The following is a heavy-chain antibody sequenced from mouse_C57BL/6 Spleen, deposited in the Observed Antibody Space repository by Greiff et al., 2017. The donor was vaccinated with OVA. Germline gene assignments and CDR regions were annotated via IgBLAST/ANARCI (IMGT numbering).Heavy chain of an antibody. CDR2: IYPGDGDT. CDR3: ARGRTAQATCAY. J-gene: IGHJ3*01. V-gene: IGHV1-80*01. D-gene: IGHD3-2*02. Sequence: VQLQQSGAELVKPGASVKISCKASGYAFSSYWMNWVKQRPGKGLEWIGQIYPGDGDTNYNGKFKGKATLTADKSSSTAYMQLSSLTSEDSAVYFCARGRTAQATCAYWGQGTLVTVSA. CDR1: GYAFSSYW.